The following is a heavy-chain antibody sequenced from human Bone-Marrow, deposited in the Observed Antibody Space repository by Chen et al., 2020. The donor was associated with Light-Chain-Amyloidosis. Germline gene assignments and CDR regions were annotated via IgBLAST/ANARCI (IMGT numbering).Heavy chain of an antibody. Sequence: QVQLQESGPGLVKPSQTLSLTCSVSGGSISSGGYYWSWIRQHPGKGLEWIGYIYYTGSTYYKPSLRGRVTMSVDTSKNQFSLRVNSVTAAGTAIYYCARLDYGGSTRYYYGMDVWGQGTTVTVSS. CDR1: GGSISSGGYY. V-gene: IGHV4-31*03. D-gene: IGHD4-17*01. J-gene: IGHJ6*02. CDR3: ARLDYGGSTRYYYGMDV. CDR2: IYYTGST.